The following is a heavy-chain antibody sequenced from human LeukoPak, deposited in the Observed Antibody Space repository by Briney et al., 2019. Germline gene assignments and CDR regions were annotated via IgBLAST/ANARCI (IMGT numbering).Heavy chain of an antibody. CDR3: ARDRIRAGLCSSTSCYRGGLDY. CDR2: IYYSGST. V-gene: IGHV4-39*07. J-gene: IGHJ4*02. Sequence: SETLSLTCTVSGGSISSSSYYWGWIRQPPGKGLEWIGSIYYSGSTYYNPSLKSRVTISVDTSKNQFSLKLSSVTAADSAVYYCARDRIRAGLCSSTSCYRGGLDYWGQGTLVTVSS. D-gene: IGHD2-2*02. CDR1: GGSISSSSYY.